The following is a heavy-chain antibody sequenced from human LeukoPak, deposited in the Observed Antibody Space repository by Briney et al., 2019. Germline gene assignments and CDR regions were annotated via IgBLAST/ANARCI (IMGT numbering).Heavy chain of an antibody. CDR2: IYSGGTT. J-gene: IGHJ4*02. CDR3: ARDCSASSSDYYPLGY. V-gene: IGHV3-66*01. CDR1: GFTVSSKY. D-gene: IGHD3-22*01. Sequence: GALRLSCAASGFTVSSKYMSWVRQAPGKGLEWVSVIYSGGTTYYADSVKGRFTISRDNSKSTLYLQMNSLRAEDTAVYYCARDCSASSSDYYPLGYWGQGTLVTVSS.